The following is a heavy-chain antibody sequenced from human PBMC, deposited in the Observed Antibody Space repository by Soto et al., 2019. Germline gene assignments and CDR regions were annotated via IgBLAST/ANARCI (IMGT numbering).Heavy chain of an antibody. CDR2: ISSNGGST. CDR1: GFTFSSYA. Sequence: GSLRLSCSASGFTFSSYAMHWVRQAPGKGLEYVSAISSNGGSTYYADSVKGRFTISRDNSKNTLYLQMSSLRAEDTAVYYCVKARSSYDRWFDPWGQGTLVPVSS. CDR3: VKARSSYDRWFDP. D-gene: IGHD3-22*01. V-gene: IGHV3-64D*06. J-gene: IGHJ5*02.